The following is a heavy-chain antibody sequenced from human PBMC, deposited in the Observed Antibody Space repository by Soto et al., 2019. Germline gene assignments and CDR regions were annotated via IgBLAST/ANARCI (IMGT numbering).Heavy chain of an antibody. CDR3: ARGGRWLQPYDY. CDR1: GYTFTSYA. D-gene: IGHD4-17*01. V-gene: IGHV1-3*01. CDR2: INAGNGNT. Sequence: QVQLVQSGAEVKKPGASVKVSCTASGYTFTSYAMHWVRQAPGQRLEWMGWINAGNGNTKYSQKFQGRVTITRDTSASTAYMELSSLRSEDTAVYYCARGGRWLQPYDYWGQGTLVTVSS. J-gene: IGHJ4*02.